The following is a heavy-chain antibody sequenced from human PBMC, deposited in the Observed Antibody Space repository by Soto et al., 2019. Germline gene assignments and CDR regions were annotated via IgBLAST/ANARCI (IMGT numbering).Heavy chain of an antibody. CDR3: ARVHGYYYGSGSYYKGSYYYYGMDV. CDR2: IYYSGST. D-gene: IGHD3-10*01. Sequence: SETLSLTCTVSGGSISSGSYYWSWIRQPPGKGLEWIGYIYYSGSTNYNPSLKSRVTISVDTSKNQFSLKLSSVTDADTAVYYCARVHGYYYGSGSYYKGSYYYYGMDVRGQGTTVTVSS. V-gene: IGHV4-61*01. J-gene: IGHJ6*02. CDR1: GGSISSGSYY.